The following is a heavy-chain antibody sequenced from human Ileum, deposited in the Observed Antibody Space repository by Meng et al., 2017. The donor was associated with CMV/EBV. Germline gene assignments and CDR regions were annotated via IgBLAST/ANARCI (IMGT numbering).Heavy chain of an antibody. Sequence: GESLKISCAASGFTFNTYGVHWVRQAPGKGLEWIAYIRYDGITKYYADSVKGRFTISKDNSKIDLQISSLSAEDTALYYCAKDRSIAEAGTRRYYFDYWGQGTLVTVSS. J-gene: IGHJ4*02. CDR1: GFTFNTYG. D-gene: IGHD6-19*01. CDR3: AKDRSIAEAGTRRYYFDY. CDR2: IRYDGITK. V-gene: IGHV3-30*02.